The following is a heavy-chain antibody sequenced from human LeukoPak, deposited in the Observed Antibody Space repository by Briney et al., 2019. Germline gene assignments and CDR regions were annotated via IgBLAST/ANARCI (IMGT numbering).Heavy chain of an antibody. J-gene: IGHJ4*02. CDR1: GYTFTGNY. D-gene: IGHD6-19*01. V-gene: IGHV1-2*02. CDR2: INPNSGGT. Sequence: ASVKVSCKASGYTFTGNYMHWVRQAPGQGLEWMGWINPNSGGTNYAQRFQGRVTMTSDPSITTAYMDLSRLRSDDTAVYYCAKNREYSNGWYLLDFWGQGTLVTVSS. CDR3: AKNREYSNGWYLLDF.